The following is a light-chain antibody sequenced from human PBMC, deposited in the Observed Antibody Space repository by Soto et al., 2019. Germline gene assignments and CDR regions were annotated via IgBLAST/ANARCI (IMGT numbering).Light chain of an antibody. CDR1: SSDVGGYKY. V-gene: IGLV2-14*01. CDR2: EVS. Sequence: QSALTQPASVSGSPGQTNTISCTGTSSDVGGYKYVSWYQQHPGKAPKLMIHEVSNRPQGVSNRFSGSKSGNTASLTISGLQAEDEADYYCSSYTSSSTEVFGTGTKVTVL. J-gene: IGLJ1*01. CDR3: SSYTSSSTEV.